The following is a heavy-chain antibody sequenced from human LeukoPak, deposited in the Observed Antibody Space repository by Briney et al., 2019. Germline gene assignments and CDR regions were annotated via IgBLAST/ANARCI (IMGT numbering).Heavy chain of an antibody. V-gene: IGHV1-69*04. D-gene: IGHD1-26*01. CDR2: IIPIFDIA. CDR1: GGTFSTYG. J-gene: IGHJ4*02. Sequence: ASVKVSCKASGGTFSTYGFSWVRQAPGQGLEWMGRIIPIFDIADYAQKFRDRVTITADKSTSTAHMELRSLRSEDTAVYYCARDHREGMGATAFDYWGQGTLVTVSS. CDR3: ARDHREGMGATAFDY.